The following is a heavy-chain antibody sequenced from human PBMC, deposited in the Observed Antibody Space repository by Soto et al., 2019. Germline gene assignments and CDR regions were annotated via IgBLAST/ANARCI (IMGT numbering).Heavy chain of an antibody. D-gene: IGHD2-2*01. V-gene: IGHV3-11*01. CDR3: ARDRMPDRYSGYI. CDR2: ISNSGGII. Sequence: PGGSLRLSCAASGFTFSDYQMTWLRQAPGKGLEWISHISNSGGIIEYAESVKGRFSISRDNAKSSVYLQMNNLRAEDTAIYYCARDRMPDRYSGYIWGQGTMVTVSS. CDR1: GFTFSDYQ. J-gene: IGHJ3*02.